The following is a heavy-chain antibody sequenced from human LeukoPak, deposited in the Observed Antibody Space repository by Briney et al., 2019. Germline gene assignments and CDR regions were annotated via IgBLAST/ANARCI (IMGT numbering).Heavy chain of an antibody. Sequence: GGSLRLSCAASGFMFSNYGMSWVRQAPGKGLEWVSGISGSGGSTYYADSVKGRFTISRDNSKNMLYPQMNSLRAEDTAVYYCAKDISSSGVNWFDPWGQGTLVTVSS. V-gene: IGHV3-23*01. D-gene: IGHD6-19*01. CDR2: ISGSGGST. CDR3: AKDISSSGVNWFDP. CDR1: GFMFSNYG. J-gene: IGHJ5*02.